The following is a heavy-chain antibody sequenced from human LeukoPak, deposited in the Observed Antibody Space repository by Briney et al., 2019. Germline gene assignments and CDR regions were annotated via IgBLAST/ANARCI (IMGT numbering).Heavy chain of an antibody. V-gene: IGHV4-34*01. CDR2: INHSGST. CDR3: ARVWPAALIDY. D-gene: IGHD2-2*01. Sequence: SETLSLTCAVYGGSFSGYYWSWIRQPPGKGLEWIGEINHSGSTNYNPSLKSRVTISVDTSKNQFSLKLSSVTAADTAVYYCARVWPAALIDYWGQGTLVTDSS. J-gene: IGHJ4*02. CDR1: GGSFSGYY.